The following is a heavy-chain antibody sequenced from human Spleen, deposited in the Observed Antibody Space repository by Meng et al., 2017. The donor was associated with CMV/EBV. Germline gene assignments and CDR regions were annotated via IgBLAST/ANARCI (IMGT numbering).Heavy chain of an antibody. Sequence: GGSLRLSCAASGFTFNTYAMHWARQAPGKGLEWVAVTSAAGYDNYYADSVKGRFTISRDNSKNTLYLQMNSLRAEDTAVYYCGKRKGDYYDSSVGMDVWGQGTTVTVSS. V-gene: IGHV3-30-3*02. CDR1: GFTFNTYA. J-gene: IGHJ6*02. CDR3: GKRKGDYYDSSVGMDV. CDR2: TSAAGYDN. D-gene: IGHD3-22*01.